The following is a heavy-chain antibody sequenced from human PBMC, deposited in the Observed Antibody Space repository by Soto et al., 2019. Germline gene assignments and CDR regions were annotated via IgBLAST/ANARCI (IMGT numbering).Heavy chain of an antibody. CDR2: IYWDDDK. D-gene: IGHD6-13*01. V-gene: IGHV2-5*02. Sequence: VPTRENPTLTLAMSCTFSGFSLSTSGVGVGWIRQPPGKALEWLALIYWDDDKRYSPSLKSRLTITKDTSKNQVVLTMTNMDPVDTATYYCAQVLLAAAGTPPLDYWGQGTLVTVSS. J-gene: IGHJ4*02. CDR1: GFSLSTSGVG. CDR3: AQVLLAAAGTPPLDY.